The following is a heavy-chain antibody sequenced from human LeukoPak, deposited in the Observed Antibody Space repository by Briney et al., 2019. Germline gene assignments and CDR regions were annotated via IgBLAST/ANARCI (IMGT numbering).Heavy chain of an antibody. D-gene: IGHD5-12*01. CDR3: ARSGYPASFDY. Sequence: SETLSLTCTVSGGSISSYYWSWIRQPPGKGLEWIGYIYYSGSTNYNPSPKSRVTISVDTSKNQFSLKLSSVTAADTAVYYCARSGYPASFDYWGQGTLVTVSS. CDR2: IYYSGST. CDR1: GGSISSYY. J-gene: IGHJ4*02. V-gene: IGHV4-59*01.